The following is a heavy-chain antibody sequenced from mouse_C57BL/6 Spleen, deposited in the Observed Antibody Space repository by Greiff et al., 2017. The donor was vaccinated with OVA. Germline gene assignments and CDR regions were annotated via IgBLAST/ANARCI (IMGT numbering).Heavy chain of an antibody. D-gene: IGHD1-1*01. Sequence: VKLVESGPGLVAPSQRLSITCTVSGFSLTSYAISWVRQPPGKGLEWLGVIWTGGGTNYNSALKSRLSISKDNSKSQVFLKMNSLQTDDTARYYCAKITTVVAPYYAMDYWGQGTSVTVSS. CDR2: IWTGGGT. J-gene: IGHJ4*01. CDR1: GFSLTSYA. CDR3: AKITTVVAPYYAMDY. V-gene: IGHV2-9-1*01.